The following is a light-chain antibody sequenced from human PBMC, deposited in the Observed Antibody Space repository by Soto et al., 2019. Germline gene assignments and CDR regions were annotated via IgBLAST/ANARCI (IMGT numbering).Light chain of an antibody. CDR1: QSVSSSY. J-gene: IGKJ1*01. CDR2: GAS. V-gene: IGKV3-20*01. Sequence: EIVLTQSPGTLSLSPGERATLSCRASQSVSSSYLAWYQQKPGQAPRLLIYGASSRATGIPDRFSGSGSGTDFILTISSLQSEDFAVYYCQQYNNWPWTFGQGTKVDIK. CDR3: QQYNNWPWT.